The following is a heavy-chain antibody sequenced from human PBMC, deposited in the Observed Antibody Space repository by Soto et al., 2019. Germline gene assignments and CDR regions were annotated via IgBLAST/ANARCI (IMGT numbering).Heavy chain of an antibody. Sequence: QVQLVQSGAEGKKPGASVKVSCKASGYTFTSYAMHWVRQAPGQRLERMGWINAGNGNTKYSQKFQGRVTITRDTASSTAYMKLSILRSEDTAVYYCARSPSSSSRDYYYGMAVWVQGTTVTVS. J-gene: IGHJ6*02. V-gene: IGHV1-3*01. CDR3: ARSPSSSSRDYYYGMAV. D-gene: IGHD6-13*01. CDR1: GYTFTSYA. CDR2: INAGNGNT.